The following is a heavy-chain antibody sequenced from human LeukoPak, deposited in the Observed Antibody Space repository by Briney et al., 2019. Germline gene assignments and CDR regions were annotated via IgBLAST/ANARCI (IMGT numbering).Heavy chain of an antibody. Sequence: SETLSLTCTVSGGSISSGGYYWSWIRQHPGKGLEWIGHIAESGSTYYSPSLKSRVTISVDTSKNQFSLKLSSVTAADTAVYYCARVDYYPSGTYINWFDPWGQGTQVTVSS. J-gene: IGHJ5*02. CDR1: GGSISSGGYY. CDR2: IAESGST. CDR3: ARVDYYPSGTYINWFDP. D-gene: IGHD3-10*01. V-gene: IGHV4-31*03.